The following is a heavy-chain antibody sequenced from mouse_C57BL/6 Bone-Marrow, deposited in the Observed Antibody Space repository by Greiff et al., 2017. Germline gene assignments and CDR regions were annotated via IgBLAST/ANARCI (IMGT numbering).Heavy chain of an antibody. J-gene: IGHJ3*01. V-gene: IGHV1-80*01. D-gene: IGHD2-1*01. CDR2: IYPGDGDT. CDR3: ARRHYYALFAY. Sequence: QVQLQQSGAELVKPGASVKISCKASGYAFSSYWMNWVKQRPGKGLEWIGQIYPGDGDTNYNGKFKGKATLTADKSSSAAYMQLSSLTSEDSAVYFCARRHYYALFAYWGQGTLVTVSA. CDR1: GYAFSSYW.